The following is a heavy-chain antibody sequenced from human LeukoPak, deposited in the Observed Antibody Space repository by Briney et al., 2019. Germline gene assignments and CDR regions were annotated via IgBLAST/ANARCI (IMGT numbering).Heavy chain of an antibody. CDR2: IYYSGST. CDR3: AREVATAGRGFDP. D-gene: IGHD6-13*01. J-gene: IGHJ5*02. Sequence: SETLSLTCTVSGGSISSYYCSWIRQPPGEGLEWIGYIYYSGSTNYNPSLKSRVTMSVDTSKNQFSLKLTSVTAADTAVYFCAREVATAGRGFDPWGQGTLVTVSS. V-gene: IGHV4-59*12. CDR1: GGSISSYY.